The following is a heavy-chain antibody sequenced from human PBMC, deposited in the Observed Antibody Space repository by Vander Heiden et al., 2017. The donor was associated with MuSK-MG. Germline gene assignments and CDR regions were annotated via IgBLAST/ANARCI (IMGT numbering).Heavy chain of an antibody. V-gene: IGHV3-48*02. J-gene: IGHJ4*02. Sequence: EVQLVESGGGLVQPGVSLRLSWAASGFTFSSYSMNWVRQAPGKGLEWVPYISSSSSTIYYADSVKGRFTISRDNAKNSLYLQMNSLRDEDTAVYYCASRYGDYVIFDYWGQGTLVTVSS. D-gene: IGHD4-17*01. CDR3: ASRYGDYVIFDY. CDR2: ISSSSSTI. CDR1: GFTFSSYS.